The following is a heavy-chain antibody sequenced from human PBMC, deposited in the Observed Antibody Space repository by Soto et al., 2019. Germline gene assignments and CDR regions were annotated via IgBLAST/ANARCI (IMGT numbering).Heavy chain of an antibody. CDR2: INHSGST. D-gene: IGHD3-22*01. J-gene: IGHJ5*02. Sequence: PSETLSLTCAVYGGSFSGYYWSWIRQPPGKGLEWIGEINHSGSTNYNPSLKSRVTISVDTSKNQFSLKLSSVTAADTAVYYCATYAYYYDSSGYFSGFDPWGQGXLVTVSS. V-gene: IGHV4-34*01. CDR3: ATYAYYYDSSGYFSGFDP. CDR1: GGSFSGYY.